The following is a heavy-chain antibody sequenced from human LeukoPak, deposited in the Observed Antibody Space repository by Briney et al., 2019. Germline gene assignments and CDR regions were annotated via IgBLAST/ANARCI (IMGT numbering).Heavy chain of an antibody. V-gene: IGHV5-51*01. CDR3: ARLPMVRGDPFDY. CDR1: GYSFASYW. Sequence: GESLKISCKGSGYSFASYWIGWVRPMPGKGLEWMGIIYPGDSDTRYSPSFQGQVTISADKSISTAYLQWSSLKASDTAMYYCARLPMVRGDPFDYWGQGTLVTVSS. J-gene: IGHJ4*02. CDR2: IYPGDSDT. D-gene: IGHD3-10*01.